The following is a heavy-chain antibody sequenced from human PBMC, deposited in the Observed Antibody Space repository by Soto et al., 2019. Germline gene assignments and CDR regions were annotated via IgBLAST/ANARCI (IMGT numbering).Heavy chain of an antibody. CDR3: ATMGTPATGLYYFDS. V-gene: IGHV4-30-4*01. CDR1: GGSISSGNYY. Sequence: SETLSLTCTVSGGSISSGNYYWSWIRQPPGKGLEWIGFISYSGSTYYNASLKSRFTISVDTSKNQFSLNLSFVTAADTAVYYCATMGTPATGLYYFDSWGQGNLVTVSS. D-gene: IGHD1-7*01. CDR2: ISYSGST. J-gene: IGHJ4*02.